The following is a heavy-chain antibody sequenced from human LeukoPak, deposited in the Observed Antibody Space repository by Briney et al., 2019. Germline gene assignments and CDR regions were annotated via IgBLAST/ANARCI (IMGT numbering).Heavy chain of an antibody. CDR1: GFTFDDYA. CDR2: ISWNSGSI. D-gene: IGHD3-22*01. CDR3: AKDLTLDYYDSSGYGGREFDY. J-gene: IGHJ4*02. V-gene: IGHV3-9*01. Sequence: QPGGSLRLSCAASGFTFDDYAMHWVRQAPVKVLEWVSGISWNSGSIGYADSVKGRFTISRDNAKNSLYLQMNSLRAEDTALYYCAKDLTLDYYDSSGYGGREFDYWGQGTLVTVSS.